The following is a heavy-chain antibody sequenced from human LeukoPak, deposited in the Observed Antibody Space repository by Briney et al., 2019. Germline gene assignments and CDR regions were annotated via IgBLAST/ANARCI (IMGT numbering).Heavy chain of an antibody. V-gene: IGHV3-30*18. CDR1: GFTFSSYG. J-gene: IGHJ4*02. Sequence: GGSLRSSFAAPGFTFSSYGLHWVRQAPGKGLEWVAVISYDGSNKFCADSVKGRFTISRDNSKNTLYLQMNSLRAEDTAMYYCAKNTGTYDGLIDSWGQGTLVTVSP. CDR2: ISYDGSNK. D-gene: IGHD1-26*01. CDR3: AKNTGTYDGLIDS.